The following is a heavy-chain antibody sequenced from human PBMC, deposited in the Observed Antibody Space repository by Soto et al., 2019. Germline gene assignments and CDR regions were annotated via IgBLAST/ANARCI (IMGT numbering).Heavy chain of an antibody. CDR2: IYYSGST. CDR3: ARDYYDILTGYPLPYGMDV. D-gene: IGHD3-9*01. Sequence: SETLSLTCTVSGGSISSYYWSWIRQPPGKGLEWIGNIYYSGSTNYNPSLKSRVTISVDTSKNQFSLKLSSVTAADTAVYYCARDYYDILTGYPLPYGMDVWGQGTTVTVSS. J-gene: IGHJ6*02. CDR1: GGSISSYY. V-gene: IGHV4-59*01.